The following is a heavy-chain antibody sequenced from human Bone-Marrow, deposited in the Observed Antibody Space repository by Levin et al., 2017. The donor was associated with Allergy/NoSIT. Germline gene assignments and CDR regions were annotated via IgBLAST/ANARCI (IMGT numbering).Heavy chain of an antibody. V-gene: IGHV1-69*06. Sequence: SVKVSCKASGDTFRSFAIIWVRQAPGQGLEWMGVIFPMFGTTYYAQQFQGRVTITADTSTKTAYLDLSSLRSGDTAVYYCARQVVGDISGEFDPWGQGTLVTVSS. CDR2: IFPMFGTT. J-gene: IGHJ5*02. CDR1: GDTFRSFA. D-gene: IGHD1-26*01. CDR3: ARQVVGDISGEFDP.